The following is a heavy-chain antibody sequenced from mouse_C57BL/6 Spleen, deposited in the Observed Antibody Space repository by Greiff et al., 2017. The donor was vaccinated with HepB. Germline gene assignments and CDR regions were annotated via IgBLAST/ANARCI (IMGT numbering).Heavy chain of an antibody. CDR1: GYTFTDYN. CDR3: ASPLVAWFAY. J-gene: IGHJ3*01. CDR2: INPNNGGT. D-gene: IGHD1-1*02. V-gene: IGHV1-22*01. Sequence: EVKVVESGPELVKPGASVKMSCKASGYTFTDYNMHWVKQSHGKSLEWIGYINPNNGGTSYNQKFKGKATLTVNKSSSTAYMELRSLTSEDSAVYYCASPLVAWFAYWGQGTLVTVSA.